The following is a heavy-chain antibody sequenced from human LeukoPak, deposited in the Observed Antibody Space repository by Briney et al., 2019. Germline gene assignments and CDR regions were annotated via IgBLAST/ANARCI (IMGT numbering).Heavy chain of an antibody. CDR2: IYNTGST. Sequence: SETLSLTCTVSGGSISSYYWSWIRQSPGKGLEWIGYIYNTGSTNHNPSLKSRVTILADTSKNQFSLKLGSVTAADTAVYYCAREGGTGYYYDYWGQGTLVTVSS. V-gene: IGHV4-59*01. D-gene: IGHD3-9*01. J-gene: IGHJ4*02. CDR3: AREGGTGYYYDY. CDR1: GGSISSYY.